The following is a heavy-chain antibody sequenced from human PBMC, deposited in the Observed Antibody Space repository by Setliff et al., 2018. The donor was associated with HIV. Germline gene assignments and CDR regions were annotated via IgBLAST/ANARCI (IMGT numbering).Heavy chain of an antibody. CDR3: ARELHWNDGVDQ. V-gene: IGHV3-7*03. J-gene: IGHJ4*02. CDR1: GFTFSKYW. Sequence: PGGSLRLFCEASGFTFSKYWMSWVRQAPGKGLEWVANINQDGREKYYADSLKGRLTISRDNAKNSLYLQMNSLRVEDTAVYYCARELHWNDGVDQWGQGTLVTVSS. CDR2: INQDGREK. D-gene: IGHD1-1*01.